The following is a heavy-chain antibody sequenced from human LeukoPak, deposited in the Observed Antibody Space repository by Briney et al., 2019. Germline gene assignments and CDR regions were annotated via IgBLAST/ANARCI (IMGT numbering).Heavy chain of an antibody. CDR2: INPSGGST. CDR3: ARALSYGRREENWFDP. J-gene: IGHJ5*02. D-gene: IGHD1-1*01. V-gene: IGHV1-46*01. CDR1: GYTFTSYY. Sequence: ASVKVSCKASGYTFTSYYMHWVRQAPGQGLEWMGIINPSGGSTSYAQKFQGRVTMTRDTSTSTVYKELSSLRSEDTAVYYCARALSYGRREENWFDPWGQGTLVTVSS.